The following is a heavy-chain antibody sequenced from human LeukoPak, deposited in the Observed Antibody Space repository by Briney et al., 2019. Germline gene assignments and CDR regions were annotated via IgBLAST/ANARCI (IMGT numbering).Heavy chain of an antibody. J-gene: IGHJ4*02. CDR3: ARGSSGYYSHFDY. Sequence: PGGSLRLSCAASGFTFTTFWMTWVRQAPGKGLEWVSAISGSGGSTYYADSVKGRFTISRDNAKNSLYLQMNSLRAEDTAVHYCARGSSGYYSHFDYWGQGTLVTVSS. V-gene: IGHV3-21*01. D-gene: IGHD3-22*01. CDR1: GFTFTTFW. CDR2: ISGSGGST.